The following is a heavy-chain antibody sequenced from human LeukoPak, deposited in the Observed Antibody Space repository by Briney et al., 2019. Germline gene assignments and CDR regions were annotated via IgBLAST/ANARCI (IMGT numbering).Heavy chain of an antibody. Sequence: GASGKVSCKASGYTFTSYDVNWVRQATGQGLECMGWMNPNSGNTGYAQKFQGRIIMTSDTSINTAYLELSSLKSEDTAVYYCARGPLWVRGGDYWGQGTLVTVSS. V-gene: IGHV1-8*01. D-gene: IGHD3-10*01. CDR2: MNPNSGNT. CDR3: ARGPLWVRGGDY. J-gene: IGHJ4*02. CDR1: GYTFTSYD.